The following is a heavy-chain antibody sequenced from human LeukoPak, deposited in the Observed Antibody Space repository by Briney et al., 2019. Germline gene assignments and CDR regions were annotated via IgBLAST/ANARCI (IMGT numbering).Heavy chain of an antibody. Sequence: SETLSLTCTVSGGSTANYYWSWIRQPPGKGLEWIGYIYYSGNTNCNPSLKSRVTISVDTSNNQFSLNLSSVTAADTAVYYCARGPTRYYFDYWGQGTLVTVSS. V-gene: IGHV4-59*01. CDR2: IYYSGNT. J-gene: IGHJ4*02. CDR1: GGSTANYY. CDR3: ARGPTRYYFDY.